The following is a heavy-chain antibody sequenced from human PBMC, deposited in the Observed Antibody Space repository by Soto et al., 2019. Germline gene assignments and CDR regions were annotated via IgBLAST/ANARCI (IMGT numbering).Heavy chain of an antibody. Sequence: SETLSLTCAVYGGSFSGYYWSWIRQPPGKGLEWIGEINHSGSTNYNPSLKSRVTISVDTSKNQFSLKLSSVTAADTAVYYCARGARWWAVTTFDYWGQGTLVTVSS. CDR1: GGSFSGYY. D-gene: IGHD4-17*01. J-gene: IGHJ4*02. V-gene: IGHV4-34*01. CDR2: INHSGST. CDR3: ARGARWWAVTTFDY.